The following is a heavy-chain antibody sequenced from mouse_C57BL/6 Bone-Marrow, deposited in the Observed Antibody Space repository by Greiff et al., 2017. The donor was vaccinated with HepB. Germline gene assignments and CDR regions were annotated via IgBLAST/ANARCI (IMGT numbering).Heavy chain of an antibody. J-gene: IGHJ3*01. D-gene: IGHD2-3*01. Sequence: DVMLVESGGGLVQPGESLKLSCESNEYEFPSHDMSWVRKTPEKRLELVAAINSDGGSTYYPDTMERRFIISRDNTKKTLYLQMSSLRSEDTALYYCARHKGLLREGLFAYWGQGTLVTVSA. V-gene: IGHV5-2*01. CDR2: INSDGGST. CDR1: EYEFPSHD. CDR3: ARHKGLLREGLFAY.